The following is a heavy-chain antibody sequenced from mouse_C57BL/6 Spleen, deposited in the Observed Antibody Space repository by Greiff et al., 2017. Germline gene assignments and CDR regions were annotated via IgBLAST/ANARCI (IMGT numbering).Heavy chain of an antibody. CDR3: ARSYGSSPAWFAY. D-gene: IGHD1-1*01. CDR1: GFTFSSYG. J-gene: IGHJ3*01. V-gene: IGHV5-6*01. CDR2: ISSGGSYT. Sequence: EVMLVESGGDLVKPGGSLKLSCAASGFTFSSYGMSWVRQTPDKRLEWVATISSGGSYTYYPDSVKGRFTISRDNAKNTLYLQMSSLKSEDTAMYYCARSYGSSPAWFAYWGQGTLVTVSA.